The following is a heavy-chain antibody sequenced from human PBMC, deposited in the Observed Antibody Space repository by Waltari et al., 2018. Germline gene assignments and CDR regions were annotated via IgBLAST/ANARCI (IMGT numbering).Heavy chain of an antibody. V-gene: IGHV4-39*01. CDR3: ARASSSSGFYFDY. CDR1: GCSISSSSYY. CDR2: TFVSGRT. Sequence: QLQLQESGPGLVKPSETLSLTCTVSGCSISSSSYYWGWIRKPPGKGLGWFGGTFVSGRTYSSPSLKVRVTISVATSKNQFSLKLSSVTAADTAVYYCARASSSSGFYFDYWGQGTLVTVSS. D-gene: IGHD6-6*01. J-gene: IGHJ4*02.